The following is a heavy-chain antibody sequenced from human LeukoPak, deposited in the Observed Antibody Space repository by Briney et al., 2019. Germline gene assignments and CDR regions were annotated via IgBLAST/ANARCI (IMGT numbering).Heavy chain of an antibody. Sequence: SQTLSLTCAISGDSVSSNSAAWNWIRQSPSRGLEWLGRTYYRSKWYSAYSVSVKSRITINPDTSKNQFSLQLNFVTPEDTAVYYCVRDSYSRFDYWGQGTLVTVSS. J-gene: IGHJ4*02. CDR3: VRDSYSRFDY. V-gene: IGHV6-1*01. D-gene: IGHD6-13*01. CDR1: GDSVSSNSAA. CDR2: TYYRSKWYS.